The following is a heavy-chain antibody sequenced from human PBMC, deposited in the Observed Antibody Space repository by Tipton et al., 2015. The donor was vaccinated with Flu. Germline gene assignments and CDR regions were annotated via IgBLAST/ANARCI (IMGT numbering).Heavy chain of an antibody. Sequence: QSGAEVKKPGSSVKVSCKASGGTFSSYAVSWVRQAPGQGLEWMGGIIGMFGTTNYAQKFQGRVTITADEMTSTAYMELSSLGSDDTAVYYCARGPYYYYNYMDVWGQGTTVTVSS. V-gene: IGHV1-69*01. J-gene: IGHJ6*03. CDR3: ARGPYYYYNYMDV. CDR2: IIGMFGTT. CDR1: GGTFSSYA.